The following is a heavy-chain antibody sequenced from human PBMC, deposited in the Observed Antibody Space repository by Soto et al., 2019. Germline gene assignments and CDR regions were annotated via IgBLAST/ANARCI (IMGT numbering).Heavy chain of an antibody. D-gene: IGHD3-3*01. V-gene: IGHV3-23*01. J-gene: IGHJ4*02. CDR2: ISNSGRST. Sequence: LRLSCAASGLTFSSYAMSWVRQAPGKGLEWVSHISNSGRSTKYADSVKGRFTISRDNSKNTLYLQMNSLRAEDTAIYYCAKDALAYYDFWSWGQGTLVTVSS. CDR3: AKDALAYYDFWS. CDR1: GLTFSSYA.